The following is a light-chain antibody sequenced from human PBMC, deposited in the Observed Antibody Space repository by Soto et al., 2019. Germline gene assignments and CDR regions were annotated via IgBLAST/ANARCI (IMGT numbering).Light chain of an antibody. CDR1: QSASSN. J-gene: IGKJ5*01. CDR3: QQRSDWPIP. V-gene: IGKV3-11*01. CDR2: GAS. Sequence: AALPCRASQSASSNLAWYQQKPGQAPRLLIYGASNRATGIPARFSGSGSGTDFTLTISILEPEDFALYYCQQRSDWPIPLGQGTRLEIK.